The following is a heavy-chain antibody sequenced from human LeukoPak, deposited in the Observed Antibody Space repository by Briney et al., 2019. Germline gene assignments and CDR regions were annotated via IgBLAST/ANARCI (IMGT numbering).Heavy chain of an antibody. D-gene: IGHD2-2*01. V-gene: IGHV3-23*01. CDR2: IRGSGDIT. CDR1: GFTFSSYA. Sequence: GGSLRLSCAASGFTFSSYAMSWVRQAPGKGLEWVSGIRGSGDITYYADSVKGRFTISRDNFKNTLYLQMDSLRAEDTAVYYCAKTRIVCTSVSCPGGGFDYWGHGTLVTVSS. J-gene: IGHJ4*01. CDR3: AKTRIVCTSVSCPGGGFDY.